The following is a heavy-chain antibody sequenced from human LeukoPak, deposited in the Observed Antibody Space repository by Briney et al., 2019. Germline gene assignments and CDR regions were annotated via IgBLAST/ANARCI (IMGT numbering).Heavy chain of an antibody. V-gene: IGHV3-23*01. D-gene: IGHD1-26*01. CDR3: ARAQGALDY. CDR1: GFTITTYA. Sequence: GGSLTLSCAASGFTITTYAVDWVRQAPGKGLEWVSGIGGGGTEYYADSVKGRFIISSDNSQNLVHLQMNSLTVEATAVYYCARAQGALDYWGQGTLVTVSS. CDR2: IGGGGTE. J-gene: IGHJ4*02.